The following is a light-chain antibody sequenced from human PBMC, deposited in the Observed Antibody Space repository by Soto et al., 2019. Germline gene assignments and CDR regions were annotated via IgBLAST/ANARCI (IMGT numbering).Light chain of an antibody. CDR2: SAS. V-gene: IGKV3-11*01. J-gene: IGKJ4*02. Sequence: EIVLTQSPAILSLSPGERATLSCRTNQTVSTYLAWYQHKTGQAPRLLIYSASKRATGIPARFSGSWSGTDFTLTISSLEPEDFAFYYCQQRDSWPLTFGGGTKV. CDR3: QQRDSWPLT. CDR1: QTVSTY.